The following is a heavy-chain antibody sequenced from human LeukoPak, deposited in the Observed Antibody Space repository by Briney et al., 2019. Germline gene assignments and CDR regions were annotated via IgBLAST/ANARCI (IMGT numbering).Heavy chain of an antibody. J-gene: IGHJ4*02. CDR3: ASGQHNFDY. Sequence: GGSLRLSCAASGFSFRSYAMHWVRQAPGKGLEWVAVISYDGSNKYYADSVKGRFTISRENSKNTLYLQMNSLRAEDTAVYYCASGQHNFDYWGQGTLVTVSS. V-gene: IGHV3-30*04. CDR2: ISYDGSNK. CDR1: GFSFRSYA.